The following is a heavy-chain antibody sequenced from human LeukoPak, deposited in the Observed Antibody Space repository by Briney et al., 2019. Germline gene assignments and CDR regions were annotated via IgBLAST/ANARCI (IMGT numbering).Heavy chain of an antibody. CDR2: ISYDGSNK. Sequence: GRSLRLSCAASGFTFSSYAMHWVRQAPGKGLEWVAVISYDGSNKYYADSVKGRFTISRDNSKNTLYLQMNSLRAEDTAVYYCARWTDYGDSYVYYFDYWGQGTLVTVSS. CDR3: ARWTDYGDSYVYYFDY. D-gene: IGHD4-17*01. J-gene: IGHJ4*02. CDR1: GFTFSSYA. V-gene: IGHV3-30*04.